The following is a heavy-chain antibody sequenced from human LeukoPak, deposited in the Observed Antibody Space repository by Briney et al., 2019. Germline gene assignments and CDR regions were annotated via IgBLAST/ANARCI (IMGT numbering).Heavy chain of an antibody. D-gene: IGHD3-22*01. J-gene: IGHJ1*01. CDR2: IIYSGST. CDR1: GGSISSYY. CDR3: ARGNSYYDSSDYFPWESFQH. Sequence: SETLSLTCTVSGGSISSYYWSWLRQPPGKGLEWIGYIIYSGSTNYNPSLKSRVTISVDTSKNQFSLNLSSVTAADTAVYYCARGNSYYDSSDYFPWESFQHWGQGTLVTVSS. V-gene: IGHV4-59*01.